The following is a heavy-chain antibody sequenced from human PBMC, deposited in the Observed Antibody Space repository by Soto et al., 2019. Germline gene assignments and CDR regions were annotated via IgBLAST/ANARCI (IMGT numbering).Heavy chain of an antibody. CDR3: ASPKYGGTYFPH. V-gene: IGHV3-30-3*01. CDR2: ISYDGSNK. J-gene: IGHJ4*02. CDR1: GFTFSSYA. Sequence: GGSLRLSCAASGFTFSSYAMHWVRQAPGKGLEWVAVISYDGSNKYYADSVKGRFTISRYNSKNTLYLQMNSLRAEDTALCYGASPKYGGTYFPHWSRGTLVTVSS. D-gene: IGHD1-26*01.